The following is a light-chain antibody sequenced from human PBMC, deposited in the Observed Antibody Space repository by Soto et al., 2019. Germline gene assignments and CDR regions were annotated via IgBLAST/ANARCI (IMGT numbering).Light chain of an antibody. Sequence: QSVLTQPPSVSGAPGQRVTISCTGSSSDIGAGYRVRWYQQVPGTAPKLLIYDNTNRPSGVSARFSGSKSGTSASLAITGLQAEDEADYYCQSYDTSLSAAVFGGGTKVTVL. CDR3: QSYDTSLSAAV. V-gene: IGLV1-40*01. CDR2: DNT. J-gene: IGLJ2*01. CDR1: SSDIGAGYR.